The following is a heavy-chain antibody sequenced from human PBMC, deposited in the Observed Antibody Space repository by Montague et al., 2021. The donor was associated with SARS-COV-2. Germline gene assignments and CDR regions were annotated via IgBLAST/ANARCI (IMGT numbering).Heavy chain of an antibody. CDR2: IYHSGNT. V-gene: IGHV4-59*01. J-gene: IGHJ2*01. CDR3: AREYRIELWQTNWYLGL. CDR1: GGSISGYY. D-gene: IGHD3-16*01. Sequence: SETLSLTCSVSGGSISGYYWSWIRQPPGKGLEWIGYIYHSGNTKYNPSLKGRVSISVDTSKNQFSLRLSSVTAADTAVYYCAREYRIELWQTNWYLGLWGRGTLVTVSS.